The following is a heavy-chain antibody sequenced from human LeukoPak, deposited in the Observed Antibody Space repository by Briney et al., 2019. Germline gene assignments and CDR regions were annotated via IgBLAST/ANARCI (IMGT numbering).Heavy chain of an antibody. Sequence: GGSLRLSCAVSGLTFSSYWMHWVRQAPGKGLVWVSRINREGSSTSYADSVKGRFTISRDNAKNSLYLQMNSLRAEDTAVYYCARDDYCSSTSCYEYFQHWGQGTLVTVSS. CDR2: INREGSST. CDR1: GLTFSSYW. V-gene: IGHV3-74*01. CDR3: ARDDYCSSTSCYEYFQH. D-gene: IGHD2-2*01. J-gene: IGHJ1*01.